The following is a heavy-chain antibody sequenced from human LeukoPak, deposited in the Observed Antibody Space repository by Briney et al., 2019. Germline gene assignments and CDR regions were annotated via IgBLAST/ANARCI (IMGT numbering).Heavy chain of an antibody. CDR2: IYYSGST. V-gene: IGHV4-59*01. CDR1: GGSISSYY. Sequence: SETLSLTCTVSGGSISSYYWSWIRQPPGKGLEWIGYIYYSGSTNYNPSLKSRVTISVDTSKNQFSLKLSSVTAADTAVYYCARGTVWGSYRNYWGQGTLVTVSS. CDR3: ARGTVWGSYRNY. D-gene: IGHD3-16*02. J-gene: IGHJ4*02.